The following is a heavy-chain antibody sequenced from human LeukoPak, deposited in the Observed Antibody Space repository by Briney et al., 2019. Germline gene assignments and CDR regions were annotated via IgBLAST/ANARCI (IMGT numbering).Heavy chain of an antibody. Sequence: ASVKVSCKASGYTFTGYYMHWVRQAPGQGLERMGWINPNSGGTNYAQKFQGRVTMTRDTSISTAYMELSRLRSDDTAVYYCARELVRGYSFFDYWGQGTLVTVSS. V-gene: IGHV1-2*02. CDR1: GYTFTGYY. D-gene: IGHD5-18*01. CDR3: ARELVRGYSFFDY. J-gene: IGHJ4*02. CDR2: INPNSGGT.